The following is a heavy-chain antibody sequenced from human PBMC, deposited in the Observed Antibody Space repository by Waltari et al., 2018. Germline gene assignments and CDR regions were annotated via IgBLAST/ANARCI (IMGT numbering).Heavy chain of an antibody. V-gene: IGHV3-30-3*01. J-gene: IGHJ3*02. CDR1: GFTFSNYG. D-gene: IGHD3-10*01. CDR3: ARSPALWFGEPDGFDI. Sequence: QVQLVESGGGVVQPGRSLRLSCAASGFTFSNYGLHWVRQAPGKGLEWVAVASYDGGNKYYEDSVKGRFTISRDNSKNTLYLQMNSLRAEDTAVYYCARSPALWFGEPDGFDIWGQGTVVTVSS. CDR2: ASYDGGNK.